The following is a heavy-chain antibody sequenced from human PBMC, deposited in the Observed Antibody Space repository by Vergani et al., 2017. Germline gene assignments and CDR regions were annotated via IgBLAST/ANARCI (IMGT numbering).Heavy chain of an antibody. CDR3: AKDGGGTYYYGTEPNYLRRNKYYYYYGMDV. CDR2: ISYDGSNK. CDR1: GFTFSSYG. J-gene: IGHJ6*02. Sequence: QVQLVESGGGVVQPGRSLRLSCAASGFTFSSYGMHWVRQAPGKGLEWVAVISYDGSNKYYADSVKGRFTISRDNSKNTLYLQMNSLRPEDTAVYYCAKDGGGTYYYGTEPNYLRRNKYYYYYGMDVWGQGTTVTVSS. D-gene: IGHD3-10*01. V-gene: IGHV3-30*18.